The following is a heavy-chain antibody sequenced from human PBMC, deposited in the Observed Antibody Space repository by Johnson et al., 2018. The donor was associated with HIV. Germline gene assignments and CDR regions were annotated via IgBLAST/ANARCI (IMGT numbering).Heavy chain of an antibody. CDR3: ARAVGAGGI. CDR1: GFTFSSNY. V-gene: IGHV3-66*01. CDR2: IYSGGST. Sequence: VQLVESGGGVVQPGGSQRLSCAASGFTFSSNYMSWVRQAPGKGLEWVSVIYSGGSTYYADPVKGRFTIPRDNVKNSLYLQMNSLRAEDTAVYYCARAVGAGGIWGQGTMVTVSS. J-gene: IGHJ3*02. D-gene: IGHD1-26*01.